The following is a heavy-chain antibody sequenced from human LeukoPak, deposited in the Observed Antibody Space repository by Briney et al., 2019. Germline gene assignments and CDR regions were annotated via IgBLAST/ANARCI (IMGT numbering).Heavy chain of an antibody. J-gene: IGHJ1*01. CDR3: ARGAPREGYCSSTSCYKFPGEYFQH. CDR2: IIPILGIA. Sequence: ASVKVSGKASGGTFSSYAISWVRQAPGQGLEWMGRIIPILGIANYAQKFQGRVTITADKSTSTAYMELSSLRSEDTAVYYCARGAPREGYCSSTSCYKFPGEYFQHWGQGTLVTVSS. D-gene: IGHD2-2*02. V-gene: IGHV1-69*04. CDR1: GGTFSSYA.